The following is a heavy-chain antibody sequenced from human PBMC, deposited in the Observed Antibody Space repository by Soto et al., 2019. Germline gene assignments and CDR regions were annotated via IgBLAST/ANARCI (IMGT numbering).Heavy chain of an antibody. CDR3: AKDVVVGATTGLGDYYYYYGMDV. CDR2: ISYDGSNK. J-gene: IGHJ6*02. CDR1: GFTFSSYG. V-gene: IGHV3-30*18. D-gene: IGHD1-26*01. Sequence: ESGGGVVQPGRSLRLSCAASGFTFSSYGMHWVRQAPGKGLEWVAVISYDGSNKYYADSVKGRFTISRHNSKNTLYLQMNSRRAEDTAVYYCAKDVVVGATTGLGDYYYYYGMDVWGQGTTVTVSS.